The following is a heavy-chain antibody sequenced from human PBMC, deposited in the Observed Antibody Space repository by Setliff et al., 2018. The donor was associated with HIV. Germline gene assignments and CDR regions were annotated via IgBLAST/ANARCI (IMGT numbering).Heavy chain of an antibody. D-gene: IGHD3-9*01. V-gene: IGHV4-34*12. CDR3: ARTRDKYYDILTPAYYIDY. CDR1: GASFNAYF. J-gene: IGHJ4*01. CDR2: VIQSGAT. Sequence: SETLSLTCAVYGASFNAYFWTWIRQPPGKGLEWIGEVIQSGATNYNPSLKSRLTVSVDTSKNQFSLKLTSVTAADTAVYYCARTRDKYYDILTPAYYIDYWGHGTLVTVSS.